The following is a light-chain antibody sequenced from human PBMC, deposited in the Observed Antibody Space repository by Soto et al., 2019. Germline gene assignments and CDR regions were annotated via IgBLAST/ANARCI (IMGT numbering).Light chain of an antibody. J-gene: IGKJ1*01. Sequence: QRPGQSPQGLIYGVSSRLSSVPDRVRGSGAGTDFTLNVSRVEAEAVDVYYCQHYNSYSEAFGQGTKVDIK. V-gene: IGKV2-29*03. CDR2: GVS. CDR3: QHYNSYSEA.